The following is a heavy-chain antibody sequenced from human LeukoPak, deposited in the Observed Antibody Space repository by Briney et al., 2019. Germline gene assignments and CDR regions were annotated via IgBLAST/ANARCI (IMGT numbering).Heavy chain of an antibody. J-gene: IGHJ4*02. Sequence: PSETLSLTCTVSGGSISSSSYYWGWIRQPPGKGLEWIGSISYTGSTYYNPSLKSRVTISADTSKNQFSLNLRSVTASDTAVYYCARLPRSGYTHGHSFDFWGQGTLVTVSS. CDR2: ISYTGST. V-gene: IGHV4-39*01. CDR1: GGSISSSSYY. D-gene: IGHD5-18*01. CDR3: ARLPRSGYTHGHSFDF.